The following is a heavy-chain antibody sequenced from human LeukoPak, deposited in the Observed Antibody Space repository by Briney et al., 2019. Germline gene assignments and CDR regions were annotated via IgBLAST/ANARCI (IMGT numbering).Heavy chain of an antibody. D-gene: IGHD6-6*01. J-gene: IGHJ6*03. Sequence: PSETLSLTCAVYGGSFSGYYWSWIRQPPGKGLEWIGEINHSGSTNYNPSLKSRVTISVDTSKNQFSLKLSSVTAADTAVYYCARATTKGIAARLWYYYYYMDVWGKGTTVTVS. CDR2: INHSGST. CDR3: ARATTKGIAARLWYYYYYMDV. CDR1: GGSFSGYY. V-gene: IGHV4-34*01.